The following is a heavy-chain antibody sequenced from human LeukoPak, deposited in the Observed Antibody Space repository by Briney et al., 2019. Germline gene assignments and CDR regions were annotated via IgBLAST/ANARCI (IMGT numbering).Heavy chain of an antibody. CDR1: GFTFSSYG. CDR2: IWYDGSNK. Sequence: PGGSLRLSCAASGFTFSSYGMHWVRQAPGKGLEWVAVIWYDGSNKYYADSVKGRFTVSRDNSKNTLYLQMNSLRAEDTAVYYCAREGSGGSCYDYWGQGTLVTVSS. J-gene: IGHJ4*02. D-gene: IGHD2-15*01. CDR3: AREGSGGSCYDY. V-gene: IGHV3-33*01.